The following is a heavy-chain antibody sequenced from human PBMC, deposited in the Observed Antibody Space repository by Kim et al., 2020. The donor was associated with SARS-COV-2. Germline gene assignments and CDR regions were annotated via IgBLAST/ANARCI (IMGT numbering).Heavy chain of an antibody. Sequence: SQTLSLTCAISGDSVSSNSAAWNWIRQSPSRGLEWLGRTYYRSKWYNDYAVSVKSRITINPDTSKNQFSLQLNSVTPEDTAVYYCARDRHPGAEIDSSGYYVPYYFDYWGQGTLVTVSS. CDR2: TYYRSKWYN. V-gene: IGHV6-1*01. J-gene: IGHJ4*02. CDR1: GDSVSSNSAA. D-gene: IGHD3-22*01. CDR3: ARDRHPGAEIDSSGYYVPYYFDY.